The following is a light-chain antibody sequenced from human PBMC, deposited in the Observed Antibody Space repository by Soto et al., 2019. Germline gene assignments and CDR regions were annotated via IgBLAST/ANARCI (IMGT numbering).Light chain of an antibody. CDR2: AAS. J-gene: IGKJ4*01. V-gene: IGKV3-20*01. CDR1: QSVRGSY. CDR3: HQYGTSPLT. Sequence: EIVLTQSPGTLSLSPGERATLSCRASQSVRGSYLAWYQHTPGQAPRLLIYAASGRATGIPDRFSGSGSGTDFTLTISRLEPEDFAVYYCHQYGTSPLTFGRGTKVEIK.